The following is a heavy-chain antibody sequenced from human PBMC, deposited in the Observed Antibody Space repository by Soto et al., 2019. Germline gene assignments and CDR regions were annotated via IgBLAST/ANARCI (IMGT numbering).Heavy chain of an antibody. CDR3: ARCFRQLVSAFDY. V-gene: IGHV4-30-4*01. Sequence: NPSETLSLTCTVSGGSISSGDYYWSWIRQPPGKGLEWIGYIYYSGSTYYNPSLKSRVTISVDTSKNQFSLKLSSVTAADTAVYYCARCFRQLVSAFDYWGQGTRVTVSS. D-gene: IGHD6-13*01. J-gene: IGHJ4*02. CDR2: IYYSGST. CDR1: GGSISSGDYY.